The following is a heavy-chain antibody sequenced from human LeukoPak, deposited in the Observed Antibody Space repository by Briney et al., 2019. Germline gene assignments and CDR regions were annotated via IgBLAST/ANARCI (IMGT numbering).Heavy chain of an antibody. CDR2: ISYDGSNK. V-gene: IGHV3-30*03. Sequence: GGSLRLSCAASGFTFSSYGMHWVRQAPGKGLEWVAIISYDGSNKYYADSVKGRFPISRDNSKNTLYLQMNSLRAEDTAVYYCARDLSSWCLDYWGQGTLVTVSS. CDR3: ARDLSSWCLDY. D-gene: IGHD6-13*01. CDR1: GFTFSSYG. J-gene: IGHJ4*02.